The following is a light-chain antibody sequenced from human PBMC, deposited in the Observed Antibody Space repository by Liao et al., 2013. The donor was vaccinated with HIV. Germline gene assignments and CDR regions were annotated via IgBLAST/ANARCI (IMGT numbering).Light chain of an antibody. J-gene: IGLJ2*01. Sequence: SYVLTQPPSVSVAPGETAEVSCEEDTIGSKNVHWYQQKPGQAPILIIFFXSDRASGIPERFSGSNSGSAATLTIRGVEAGDEADYYCQIWDSTTDLAVFGGGTKLTVL. CDR1: TIGSKN. V-gene: IGLV3-21*01. CDR3: QIWDSTTDLAV. CDR2: FXS.